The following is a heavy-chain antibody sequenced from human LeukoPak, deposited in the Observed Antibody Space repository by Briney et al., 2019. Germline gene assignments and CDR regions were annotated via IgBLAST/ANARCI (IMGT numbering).Heavy chain of an antibody. CDR3: ARGLAPLTIFGVVREDY. CDR1: GFTFSSYS. CDR2: ISSSSSYI. J-gene: IGHJ4*02. D-gene: IGHD3-3*01. Sequence: GGSLGLSCAASGFTFSSYSMNWVRQAPGKGLEWVSSISSSSSYIYYADSVKGRFTISRDNAKNSLYLQMNSLRAEDTAVYYCARGLAPLTIFGVVREDYWGQGTLVTVSS. V-gene: IGHV3-21*01.